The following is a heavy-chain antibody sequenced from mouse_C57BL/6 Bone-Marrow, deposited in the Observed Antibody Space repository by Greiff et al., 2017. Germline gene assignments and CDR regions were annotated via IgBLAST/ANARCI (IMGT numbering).Heavy chain of an antibody. CDR2: IYPGSGNT. Sequence: VQLQQSGPELVKPGASVKISCKASGYSFTSYYIHWVKQRPGQGLEWIGWIYPGSGNTKYNEKFKGKATLTADTSSSTVYMQLSSLTSEDSAVYYCARSPYLLWLRRRDYWGQGTTLTVSS. CDR3: ARSPYLLWLRRRDY. D-gene: IGHD2-2*01. CDR1: GYSFTSYY. J-gene: IGHJ2*01. V-gene: IGHV1-66*01.